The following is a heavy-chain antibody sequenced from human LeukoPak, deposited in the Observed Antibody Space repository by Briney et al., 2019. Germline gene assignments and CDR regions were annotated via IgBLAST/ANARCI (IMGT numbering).Heavy chain of an antibody. Sequence: SETLSLTCDVYGGSFSGYYCSWIRQPPGNGLEWVGEINHSGSTNYNPSLKSRVTISVDKSKNQFSLKLSSVTAADTAVYYCARALYSSSWYIYYYYYYMDVWGKGTTVTVSS. CDR3: ARALYSSSWYIYYYYYYMDV. J-gene: IGHJ6*03. D-gene: IGHD6-13*01. V-gene: IGHV4-34*01. CDR2: INHSGST. CDR1: GGSFSGYY.